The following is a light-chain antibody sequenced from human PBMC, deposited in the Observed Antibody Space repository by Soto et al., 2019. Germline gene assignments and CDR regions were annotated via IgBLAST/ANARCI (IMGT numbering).Light chain of an antibody. V-gene: IGKV3-20*01. CDR3: QQYLASPPWT. Sequence: EIVLTQSPGTLSLSPGERATLSCRASQSVNSGYLAWYQQKPGQAPRLLIYGTSTRAAGIPDRFSGSGSGTDFTLTISRLEPEDFPVYSCQQYLASPPWTFGQGTKVE. J-gene: IGKJ1*01. CDR2: GTS. CDR1: QSVNSGY.